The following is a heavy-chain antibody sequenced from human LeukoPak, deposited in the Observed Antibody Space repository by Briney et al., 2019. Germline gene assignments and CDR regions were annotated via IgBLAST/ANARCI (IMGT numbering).Heavy chain of an antibody. Sequence: PGGSLRLSCSASGFTFCSYAMNWVRQAPGKGLEWISYISSSNIRTYYADSVRGRFTISRDNARNSLYLQMNSLTDDDTAVYDCASEGIASCGGSCYSTLGYWGQGTLVTVSS. D-gene: IGHD2-21*01. V-gene: IGHV3-48*02. J-gene: IGHJ4*02. CDR2: ISSSNIRT. CDR3: ASEGIASCGGSCYSTLGY. CDR1: GFTFCSYA.